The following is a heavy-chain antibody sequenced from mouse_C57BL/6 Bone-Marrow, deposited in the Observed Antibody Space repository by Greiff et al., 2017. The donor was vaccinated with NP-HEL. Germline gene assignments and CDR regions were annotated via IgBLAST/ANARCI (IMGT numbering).Heavy chain of an antibody. J-gene: IGHJ1*03. Sequence: VKVVESGAELVKPGASVKMSCKASGYTFTTYPIEWMKQNHGKSLEWIGNFHPYNDDTKYNEKFKGKATLTVEKSSSTVYLELSRLTSDDSAVYYCARLGPLRYFDVWGTGTTVTVSS. CDR3: ARLGPLRYFDV. D-gene: IGHD4-1*01. CDR2: FHPYNDDT. V-gene: IGHV1-47*01. CDR1: GYTFTTYP.